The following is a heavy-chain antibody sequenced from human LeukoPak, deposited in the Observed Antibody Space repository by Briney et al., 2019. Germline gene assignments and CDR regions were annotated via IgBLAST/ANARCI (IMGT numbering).Heavy chain of an antibody. CDR2: ISAYNGNT. Sequence: ASVKVSCKASGYTFTSYGISWVRQAPGQGLEWMGWISAYNGNTNYAQKLQGRVTMTTDTSTSTAYTELRSLRSDDTAVYYCARDKWLRCLDYWGQGTLVTVSS. CDR1: GYTFTSYG. D-gene: IGHD5-12*01. J-gene: IGHJ4*02. CDR3: ARDKWLRCLDY. V-gene: IGHV1-18*01.